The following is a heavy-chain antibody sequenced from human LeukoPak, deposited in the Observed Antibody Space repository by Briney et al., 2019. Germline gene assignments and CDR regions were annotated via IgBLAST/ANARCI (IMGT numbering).Heavy chain of an antibody. CDR1: GYSISSGYY. D-gene: IGHD2-15*01. CDR3: AREGGYCSGGSCYVIY. J-gene: IGHJ4*02. V-gene: IGHV4-38-2*02. Sequence: SSETLSLTCTVSGYSISSGYYWGWIRPPPGKGLEWIGSIYHSGSTYYNPSLKSRVTISVDTSKNQFSLKLSSVTAADTAVYYCAREGGYCSGGSCYVIYWGQGTLVTVSS. CDR2: IYHSGST.